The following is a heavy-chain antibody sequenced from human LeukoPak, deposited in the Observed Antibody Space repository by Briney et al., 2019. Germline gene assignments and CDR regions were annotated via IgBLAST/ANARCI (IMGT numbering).Heavy chain of an antibody. J-gene: IGHJ4*02. CDR2: ISGSGGST. CDR3: AKGRSTVTTLYGY. Sequence: QSGGSLRLSCAASGFTFSSYARSWVRQAPGKGLEWVSAISGSGGSTYYADSVKGRFTISRDNSKNTLYLQMNSLRAEDTAVYYCAKGRSTVTTLYGYWGQGTLVTVSS. D-gene: IGHD4-17*01. V-gene: IGHV3-23*01. CDR1: GFTFSSYA.